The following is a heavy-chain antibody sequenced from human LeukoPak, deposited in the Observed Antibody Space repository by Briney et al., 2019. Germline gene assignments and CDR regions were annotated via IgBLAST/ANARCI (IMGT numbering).Heavy chain of an antibody. CDR2: LYSGSST. J-gene: IGHJ4*02. V-gene: IGHV3-66*01. CDR3: ARARTYSSGWWYYFDY. CDR1: GFTVSSNY. D-gene: IGHD6-19*01. Sequence: PGGSLRLSCAASGFTVSSNYMSWVRQAPGKGLEWVSILYSGSSTYYAGSVKGRFTISRDTSRNTLYLQMNSLRAEDTAIYYCARARTYSSGWWYYFDYWGQGTLVTVSS.